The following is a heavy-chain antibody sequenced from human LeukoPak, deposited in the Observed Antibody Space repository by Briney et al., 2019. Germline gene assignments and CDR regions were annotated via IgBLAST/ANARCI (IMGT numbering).Heavy chain of an antibody. D-gene: IGHD2-21*02. CDR2: IYHSGST. CDR3: ARAGDQYYFDY. CDR1: GGSISSGGYY. J-gene: IGHJ4*02. V-gene: IGHV4-30-2*05. Sequence: SETLSLTCTVSGGSISSGGYYWSWIRQPPGKGLEWIGYIYHSGSTYYNPSLKSRVTISVDTSKNQFSLKLSSVTAADTAVYYCARAGDQYYFDYWGQGTLVTVSS.